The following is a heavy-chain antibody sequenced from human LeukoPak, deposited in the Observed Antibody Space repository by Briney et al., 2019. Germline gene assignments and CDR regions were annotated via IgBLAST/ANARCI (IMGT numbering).Heavy chain of an antibody. V-gene: IGHV3-23*01. Sequence: GGSLRLSCAVSGFSVSSFGMSWVRQAPGKGLEWISAISVNGETTWYADSVRGRFIISRDNSKNTLYLQLSSLRAEDTAVYYCAQGLSSGWYPYWGQGSLVSVSS. CDR3: AQGLSSGWYPY. CDR2: ISVNGETT. J-gene: IGHJ4*02. CDR1: GFSVSSFG. D-gene: IGHD6-19*01.